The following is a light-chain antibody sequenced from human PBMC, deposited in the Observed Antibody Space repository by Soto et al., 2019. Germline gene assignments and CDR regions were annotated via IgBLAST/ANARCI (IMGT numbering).Light chain of an antibody. Sequence: DIPLTQSPSFLSASLGDRVTITCRASRDFSNFLTWYQQKPGRAPKLLMYDASTLQSGVPSRFSGSGSGTEFTLTISSLQSEDFAVYYCQQYNNWPPITLGQGTRLEI. CDR1: RDFSNF. CDR3: QQYNNWPPIT. J-gene: IGKJ5*01. V-gene: IGKV1-9*01. CDR2: DAS.